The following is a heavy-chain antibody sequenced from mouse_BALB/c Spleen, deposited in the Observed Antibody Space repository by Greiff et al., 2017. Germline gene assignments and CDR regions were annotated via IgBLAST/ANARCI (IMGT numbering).Heavy chain of an antibody. CDR1: GYTFTDYN. CDR3: ARRFITTVVMDY. V-gene: IGHV1S29*02. Sequence: EVQLKESGPELVKPGASVKISCKASGYTFTDYNMHWVKQSHGKSLEWIGYIYPYNGGTGYNQKFKSKATLTVDNSSSTAYMELRSLTSEDSAVYYCARRFITTVVMDYWGQGTSVTVSS. J-gene: IGHJ4*01. CDR2: IYPYNGGT. D-gene: IGHD1-1*01.